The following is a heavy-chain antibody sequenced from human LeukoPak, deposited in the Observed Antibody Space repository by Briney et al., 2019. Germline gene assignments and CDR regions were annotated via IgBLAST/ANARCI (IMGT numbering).Heavy chain of an antibody. CDR3: AREWSAFDI. CDR2: IYHSGSP. V-gene: IGHV4-59*12. D-gene: IGHD2-8*01. J-gene: IGHJ3*02. Sequence: SETLSLTCTISGGSISSYYWSWIRQPPGKGLEWIGYIYHSGSPNYNPSLKSRVTISVDTSKNQFSLKLSSVTAADTAVYYCAREWSAFDIWGQGTMVTVSS. CDR1: GGSISSYY.